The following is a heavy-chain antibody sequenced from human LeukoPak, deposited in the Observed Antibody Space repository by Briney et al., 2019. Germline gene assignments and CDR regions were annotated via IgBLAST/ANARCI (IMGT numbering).Heavy chain of an antibody. CDR1: GFSFTNYA. CDR2: VSYDETNK. CDR3: ARDRIVGATDY. Sequence: GRSLRLSCAASGFSFTNYAMHWVRQAPGKGLAWVAVVSYDETNKDYTDSVKGRFTISRDNSKNTVYLEMNGLRAEDTAVYYCARDRIVGATDYWGQGTLVTVSS. D-gene: IGHD1-26*01. J-gene: IGHJ4*02. V-gene: IGHV3-30*03.